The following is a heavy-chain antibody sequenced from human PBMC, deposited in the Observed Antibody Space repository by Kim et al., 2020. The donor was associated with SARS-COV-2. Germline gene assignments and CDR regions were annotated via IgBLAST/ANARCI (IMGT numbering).Heavy chain of an antibody. CDR3: ARAPYSSSQFDY. J-gene: IGHJ4*02. CDR2: IWYDGSNK. CDR1: GFTFSSYG. Sequence: GGSLRLSCAASGFTFSSYGMHWVRQAPGKGLEWVAVIWYDGSNKYYADSVKGRFTISRDNSKNTLYLQMNSLRAEDTAVYYCARAPYSSSQFDYWGQGTLVTVSS. D-gene: IGHD6-13*01. V-gene: IGHV3-33*01.